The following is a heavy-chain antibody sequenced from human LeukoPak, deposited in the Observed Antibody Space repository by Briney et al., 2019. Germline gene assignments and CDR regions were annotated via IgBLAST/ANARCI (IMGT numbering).Heavy chain of an antibody. J-gene: IGHJ1*01. CDR2: INTYNGHT. D-gene: IGHD1-14*01. V-gene: IGHV1-18*01. CDR1: GYTFTSYG. CDR3: ARDGPRGYFQH. Sequence: ASVKVSCNTSGYTFTSYGISWVRQAPGQGLEYMGWINTYNGHTNYAQKLQGRVTVTTDTSTSTAYLELRSLRSDDTAAYYCARDGPRGYFQHWGQGTLITVSS.